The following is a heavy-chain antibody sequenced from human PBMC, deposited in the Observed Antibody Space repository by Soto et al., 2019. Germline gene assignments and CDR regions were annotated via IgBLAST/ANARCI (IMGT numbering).Heavy chain of an antibody. J-gene: IGHJ3*02. Sequence: ASVKVSCKASGYTFTSYGISWVRQAPGQGLEWMGWISAYNGNTNYAQKLQGRVTMTTDTSTSTAYMELRSLRSDDTAGYYCARDKGLTGYSHDAFDIWGQGTMVTVSS. CDR3: ARDKGLTGYSHDAFDI. CDR2: ISAYNGNT. CDR1: GYTFTSYG. V-gene: IGHV1-18*01. D-gene: IGHD3-9*01.